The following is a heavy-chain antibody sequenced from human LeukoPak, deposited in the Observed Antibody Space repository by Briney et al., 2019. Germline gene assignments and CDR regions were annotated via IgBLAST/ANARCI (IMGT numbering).Heavy chain of an antibody. V-gene: IGHV1-18*01. D-gene: IGHD1-1*01. CDR2: ISAYNGNT. Sequence: ASVKVSCKASGYTFTSYGISWVRQAPGQGLEWMGWISAYNGNTNYAQKLQGRVTMTTDTSTSTAYMELRSLRSDDTAVYYCARSTTGTTLGDAFDIWGQGTMVTVSS. CDR3: ARSTTGTTLGDAFDI. J-gene: IGHJ3*02. CDR1: GYTFTSYG.